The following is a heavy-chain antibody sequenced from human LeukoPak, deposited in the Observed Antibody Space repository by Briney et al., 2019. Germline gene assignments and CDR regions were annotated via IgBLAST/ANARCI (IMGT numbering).Heavy chain of an antibody. CDR3: TKGRYARTFDC. V-gene: IGHV3-9*01. CDR1: GFTFDDYA. Sequence: LAGGSLRLSCAASGFTFDDYAMHWVRQAPGKGLEWVSGISWNSATIAYADSVKGRFTISRDNVKNSLYLQMNSLRAEDTALYYCTKGRYARTFDCWGQGTLVTVSS. J-gene: IGHJ4*02. D-gene: IGHD3-16*02. CDR2: ISWNSATI.